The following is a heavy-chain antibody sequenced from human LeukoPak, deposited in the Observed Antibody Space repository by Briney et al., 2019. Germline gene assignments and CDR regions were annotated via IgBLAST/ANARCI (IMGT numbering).Heavy chain of an antibody. J-gene: IGHJ4*02. CDR3: ARASTIVVVPADPFDY. Sequence: PSDTLSLTCTVSGVSMRSGYFYWNWIRQPAGKGLEWIGRISTCGGTNYSPSLRGRVTISVDTSKNYFSLRLSSVTATDAATYFCARASTIVVVPADPFDYWGQGTLVTVSS. CDR1: GVSMRSGYFY. V-gene: IGHV4-61*02. CDR2: ISTCGGT. D-gene: IGHD2-2*01.